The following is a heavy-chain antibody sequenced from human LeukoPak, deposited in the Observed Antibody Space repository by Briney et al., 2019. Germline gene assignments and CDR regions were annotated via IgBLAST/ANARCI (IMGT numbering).Heavy chain of an antibody. J-gene: IGHJ3*02. V-gene: IGHV5-51*01. Sequence: GGSLKIYCKGSGYSFTSYWIGWVRQMPGKGLELMGIIYPGDSDTRYNPSFQGQVTISADKSISTAYLQWSSLKASDTAMYYCASPQDFGLTGMNAFDIWGQGTMVTVSS. CDR3: ASPQDFGLTGMNAFDI. CDR1: GYSFTSYW. CDR2: IYPGDSDT. D-gene: IGHD7-27*01.